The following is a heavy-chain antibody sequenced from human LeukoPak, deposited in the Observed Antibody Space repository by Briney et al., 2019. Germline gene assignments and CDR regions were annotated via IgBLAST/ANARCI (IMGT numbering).Heavy chain of an antibody. CDR2: IYPSDSDT. CDR1: GYGFSTYY. D-gene: IGHD2-21*02. J-gene: IGHJ4*02. V-gene: IGHV5-51*01. Sequence: GESLKISCTGSGYGFSTYYIAWVRQMPGKGLEWMGIIYPSDSDTIYNPSFQGQVTISADKSISTAYLKWSSLKASDTAIYYCARRLYCGGDCGYYFDYWGQGTRVTVSS. CDR3: ARRLYCGGDCGYYFDY.